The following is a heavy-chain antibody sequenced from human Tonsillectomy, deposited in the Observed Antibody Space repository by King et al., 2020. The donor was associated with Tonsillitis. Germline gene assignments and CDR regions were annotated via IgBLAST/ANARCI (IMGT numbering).Heavy chain of an antibody. D-gene: IGHD1-26*01. V-gene: IGHV4-38-2*02. J-gene: IGHJ4*02. CDR1: GYSISSDYY. CDR2: IFHSGST. CDR3: ARGVRKWEVLNYFDY. Sequence: QVQLQESGPGLVKPSETLSLTCTVSGYSISSDYYWGWIRQPPGKGLEWIGSIFHSGSTYYYPSLKSRVTISVDTSKNQFSLKLSSVTAADTAVYYCARGVRKWEVLNYFDYWGQGTLVTVSS.